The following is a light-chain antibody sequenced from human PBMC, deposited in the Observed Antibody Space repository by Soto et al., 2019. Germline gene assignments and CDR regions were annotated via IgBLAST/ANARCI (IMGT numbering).Light chain of an antibody. J-gene: IGKJ4*01. CDR2: AAS. Sequence: DIQLTQSPPFLSASVGDRVTITCRASQGISSYLAWYQQKPGKAPKLLIYAASSLQSGVPSRFSGSRSGTEFTLTTSSLQPEDSAAYYCQQLDGFPLTFGRRNTVQI. V-gene: IGKV1-9*01. CDR3: QQLDGFPLT. CDR1: QGISSY.